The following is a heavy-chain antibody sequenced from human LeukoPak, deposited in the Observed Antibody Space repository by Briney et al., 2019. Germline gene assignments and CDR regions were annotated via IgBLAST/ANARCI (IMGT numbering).Heavy chain of an antibody. CDR1: GGSISSGDYY. CDR2: IYYSGST. CDR3: ARGYCTNGVCPNWFDP. V-gene: IGHV4-30-4*01. J-gene: IGHJ5*02. Sequence: SETLSLTCTVSGGSISSGDYYWSWIRQPPGKGLEWIGYIYYSGSTYYNPSLKSRVTISVDTSKNQFSLKPSSVTAADTAVYYCARGYCTNGVCPNWFDPWGQGTLVTVSS. D-gene: IGHD2-8*01.